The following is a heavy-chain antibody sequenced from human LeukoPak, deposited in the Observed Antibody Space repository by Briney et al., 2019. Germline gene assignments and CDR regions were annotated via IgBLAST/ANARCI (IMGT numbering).Heavy chain of an antibody. CDR3: ARDLFPSTVNDY. CDR1: GYTFTGYY. CDR2: INPNSGGT. Sequence: ASVKVSCKASGYTFTGYYMHWVRQAPGQGLEWMGWINPNSGGTNYAQKFRGRVTMTRDTSISTAYMELSRLRSDDTAVYYCARDLFPSTVNDYWGQGTLVTVSS. V-gene: IGHV1-2*02. D-gene: IGHD4-17*01. J-gene: IGHJ4*02.